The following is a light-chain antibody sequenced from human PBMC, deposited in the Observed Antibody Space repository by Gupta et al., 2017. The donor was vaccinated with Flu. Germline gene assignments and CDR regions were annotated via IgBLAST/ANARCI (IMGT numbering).Light chain of an antibody. V-gene: IGLV2-23*01. CDR2: EDT. CDR1: STDVGNYNL. CDR3: CSYAGDVL. J-gene: IGLJ3*02. Sequence: QPAPTQPASVSGSPGQSITISCTGTSTDVGNYNLVSWYQQYPGKVPKLIIYEDTERPSGVSDRFSGFRSGNTASLTISGLQAEDEANYYCCSYAGDVLFGGGTRVTVL.